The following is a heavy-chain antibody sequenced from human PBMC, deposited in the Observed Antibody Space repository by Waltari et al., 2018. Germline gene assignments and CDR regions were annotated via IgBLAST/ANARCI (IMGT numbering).Heavy chain of an antibody. CDR3: AKDKSSSSWYYFDY. Sequence: EVQLVESGGGLVQPGRSLRLSCAASGFTFDDYAMHWVRQAPGKGLEWVSGISWNSGSIGYADSVKGRFTISRDNAKNSLYLQMNSLRAEDTALYYCAKDKSSSSWYYFDYWGQGTLVTVSS. J-gene: IGHJ4*02. CDR1: GFTFDDYA. D-gene: IGHD6-13*01. CDR2: ISWNSGSI. V-gene: IGHV3-9*01.